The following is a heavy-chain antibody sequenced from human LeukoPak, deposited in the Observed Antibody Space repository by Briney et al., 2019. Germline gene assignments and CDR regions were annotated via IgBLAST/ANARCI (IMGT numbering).Heavy chain of an antibody. Sequence: ASVKVSCKASGGTFSSYAIRWVRQAPGQGLEWMGGIIPIFGTANYAQKFQGRVTITADESTSTAYMELRSLRSDDTAVYYCARLFSSEYYFDYWGQGTLVTVSS. CDR2: IIPIFGTA. V-gene: IGHV1-69*13. J-gene: IGHJ4*02. CDR3: ARLFSSEYYFDY. D-gene: IGHD6-25*01. CDR1: GGTFSSYA.